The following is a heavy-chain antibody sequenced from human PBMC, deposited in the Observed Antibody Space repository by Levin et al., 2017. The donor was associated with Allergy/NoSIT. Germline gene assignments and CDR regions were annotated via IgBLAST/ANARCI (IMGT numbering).Heavy chain of an antibody. CDR3: ARSRYGDYGYYFDY. V-gene: IGHV4-39*07. Sequence: SETLSLTCTVSGGSISSSSYYWGWIRQPPGKGLEWIGSIYYSGSTYYNPSLKSRVTISVDTSKNQFSLKLSSVTAADTAVYYCARSRYGDYGYYFDYWGQGTLVTVSS. J-gene: IGHJ4*02. CDR1: GGSISSSSYY. D-gene: IGHD4-17*01. CDR2: IYYSGST.